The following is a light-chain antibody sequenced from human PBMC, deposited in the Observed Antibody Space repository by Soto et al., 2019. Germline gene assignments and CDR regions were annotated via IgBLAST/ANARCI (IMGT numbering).Light chain of an antibody. J-gene: IGKJ1*01. Sequence: EIVMTQSPATLSVSPGERATLSCRASHSVSSNLAWYQQKPGQAPRLLIYAASTRATGIPDRFSGSGSGTDFTLTISRPEPEDFAVYYCQQYETSPRTFGQGTKV. CDR2: AAS. V-gene: IGKV3-15*01. CDR1: HSVSSN. CDR3: QQYETSPRT.